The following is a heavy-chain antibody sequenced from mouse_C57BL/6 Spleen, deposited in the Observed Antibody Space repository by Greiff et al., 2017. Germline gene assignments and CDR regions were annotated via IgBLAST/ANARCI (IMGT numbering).Heavy chain of an antibody. CDR2: INPSDSYT. D-gene: IGHD2-4*01. J-gene: IGHJ2*01. CDR3: ARERGYHYDDFDY. CDR1: GYTFTSYW. V-gene: IGHV1-59*01. Sequence: QVQLQQPGAELVRPGTSVKLSCKASGYTFTSYWMSWVKQRPGQGLEWIGGINPSDSYTNYNQKFKGKATLTVDTSSSTAYMQLSSLTSEDSAVYYCARERGYHYDDFDYWGQGTTLTVSS.